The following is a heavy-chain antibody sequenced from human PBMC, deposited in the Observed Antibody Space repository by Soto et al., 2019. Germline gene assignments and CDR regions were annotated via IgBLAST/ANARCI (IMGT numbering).Heavy chain of an antibody. CDR2: AYHSGST. CDR3: ARSPPSSYYGGSGTFDY. V-gene: IGHV4-4*02. CDR1: GGFTSTNNW. J-gene: IGHJ4*02. Sequence: QLQLQESGPGLVRPSGTLSLTCAVSGGFTSTNNWWSWVRQPPGKGLEWIGDAYHSGSTEYNPSLKSRVSISVGKSKSQIYLKLTSATAADTAVYYCARSPPSSYYGGSGTFDYWGQGTLVTVSS. D-gene: IGHD3-10*01.